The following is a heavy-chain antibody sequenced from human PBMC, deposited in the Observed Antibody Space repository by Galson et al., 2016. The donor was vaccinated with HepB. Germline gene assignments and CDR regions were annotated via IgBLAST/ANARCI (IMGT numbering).Heavy chain of an antibody. CDR3: ADPPSGL. V-gene: IGHV3-7*01. CDR1: GFTFSSHW. Sequence: SLRLSCAASGFTFSSHWMSWVRQAPGKGLEWVANIKESGSERDYVDSVKGRFTISRDNARNSLCLQMNSLRFEDTAVYYCADPPSGLWGQGTLVTVSS. CDR2: IKESGSER. J-gene: IGHJ4*02. D-gene: IGHD3-10*01.